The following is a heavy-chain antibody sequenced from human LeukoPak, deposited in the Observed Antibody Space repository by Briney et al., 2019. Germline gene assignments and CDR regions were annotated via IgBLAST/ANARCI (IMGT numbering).Heavy chain of an antibody. CDR2: INPNSGGT. CDR3: ARPGAAAGFEY. J-gene: IGHJ4*02. CDR1: GYTFTGYY. D-gene: IGHD6-13*01. Sequence: ASVKVSCKASGYTFTGYYMHWVRQAPGQGLEWMGRINPNSGGTNYAQKFQGRVTMTRNTSISTAYMELSSLTSEDTAVYYCARPGAAAGFEYWGQGALVTVSS. V-gene: IGHV1-2*06.